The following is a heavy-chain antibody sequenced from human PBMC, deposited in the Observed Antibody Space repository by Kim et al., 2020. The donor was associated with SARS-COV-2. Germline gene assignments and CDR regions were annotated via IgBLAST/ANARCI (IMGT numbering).Heavy chain of an antibody. V-gene: IGHV1-69*13. Sequence: SVKVSCKASGGTFSSYAISWVRQAPGQGLEWMGGIIPIFGTANYAQKFQGRVTITADESTSTAYMELSSLRSEDTAVYYCARGLGPTMHIVVVTATAYYYYGMDVWGQGTTVTVSS. D-gene: IGHD2-21*02. J-gene: IGHJ6*02. CDR2: IIPIFGTA. CDR1: GGTFSSYA. CDR3: ARGLGPTMHIVVVTATAYYYYGMDV.